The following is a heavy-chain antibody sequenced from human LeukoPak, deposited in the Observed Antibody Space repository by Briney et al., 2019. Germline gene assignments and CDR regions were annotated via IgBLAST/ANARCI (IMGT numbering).Heavy chain of an antibody. J-gene: IGHJ4*02. Sequence: SETLSLTCAVYGGSFSGYYWSWIRQPPGKGLEWIGEINHSGSTNYNPSLKSRVTISVDTSKNQFSLQLSSVTAADTAMYYCAKTHSHFPPYFDYWGQGTLVIVSS. CDR1: GGSFSGYY. CDR3: AKTHSHFPPYFDY. D-gene: IGHD4-11*01. CDR2: INHSGST. V-gene: IGHV4-34*01.